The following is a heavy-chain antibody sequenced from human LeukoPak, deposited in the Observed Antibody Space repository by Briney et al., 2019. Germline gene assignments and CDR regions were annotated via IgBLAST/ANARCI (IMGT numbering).Heavy chain of an antibody. V-gene: IGHV4-4*07. CDR1: GDSISSYY. J-gene: IGHJ6*02. CDR2: IYSSGST. CDR3: ARDRDYYGSGTYGMDV. Sequence: PSETLSLTCTVSGDSISSYYWSWIWQPPRKGLEWVGRIYSSGSTNYNPTPKSRVTMSLDTSKNQSSLRLSSVTAADTAVYYCARDRDYYGSGTYGMDVWGQGTTVTVSS. D-gene: IGHD3-10*01.